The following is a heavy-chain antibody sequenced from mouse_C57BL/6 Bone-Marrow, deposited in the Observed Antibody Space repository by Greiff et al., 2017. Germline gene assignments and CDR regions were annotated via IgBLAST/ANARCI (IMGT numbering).Heavy chain of an antibody. Sequence: VQLKESGPELVKPGASVKIPCKASGYTFTDYNMDWVKQSHGKSLEWIGDINPNNGGTIYNQKFKGKATLTVDKSSSTAYMELRSLTSEDTAVYYCARDSGSSSYYFDYWGQGTTLTVSS. V-gene: IGHV1-18*01. J-gene: IGHJ2*01. CDR3: ARDSGSSSYYFDY. D-gene: IGHD1-1*01. CDR1: GYTFTDYN. CDR2: INPNNGGT.